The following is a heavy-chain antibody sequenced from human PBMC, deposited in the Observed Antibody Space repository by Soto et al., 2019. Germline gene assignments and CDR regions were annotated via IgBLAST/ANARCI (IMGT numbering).Heavy chain of an antibody. J-gene: IGHJ5*02. CDR1: GFTFSSYA. CDR3: AKSGQQLVLFNWFDP. D-gene: IGHD6-13*01. Sequence: EVQLLESGGGLVQPGGSLRLSCAASGFTFSSYAMNWVRQAPGKGLEWVSAISGSGGNTDYADSVKGRFTISRDNSKNTLYLQMNSLRAEDTAVYYCAKSGQQLVLFNWFDPWGQGTLVTVSS. V-gene: IGHV3-23*01. CDR2: ISGSGGNT.